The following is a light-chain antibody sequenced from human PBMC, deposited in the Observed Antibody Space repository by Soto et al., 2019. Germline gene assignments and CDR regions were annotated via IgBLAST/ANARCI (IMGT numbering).Light chain of an antibody. V-gene: IGLV1-47*01. Sequence: QSVLTQPPSASGTPGQSVTISCSGSSSNIGSNYVYWYQQLPGTAPKVLIYRNNQRPSGVPDRFSGSKSGTSASLGISGLRSEDEADYYCAAWDDSLRGVVFGGGTKVTVL. CDR1: SSNIGSNY. CDR3: AAWDDSLRGVV. CDR2: RNN. J-gene: IGLJ2*01.